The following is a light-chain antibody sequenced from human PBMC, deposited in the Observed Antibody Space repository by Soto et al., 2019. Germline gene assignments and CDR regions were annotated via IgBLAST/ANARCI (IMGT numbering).Light chain of an antibody. CDR3: QQYGSSPPYT. CDR2: GAS. CDR1: QSVSSSY. J-gene: IGKJ2*01. V-gene: IGKV3-20*01. Sequence: EIVWTQSPGTLSLSPGERATLSCRASQSVSSSYLAWYQQKPGQAPRLLIYGASSRATGIPDRFSGSGSGTDFTLTIGRLEPEDFAVYYCQQYGSSPPYTFGQGTKLEIK.